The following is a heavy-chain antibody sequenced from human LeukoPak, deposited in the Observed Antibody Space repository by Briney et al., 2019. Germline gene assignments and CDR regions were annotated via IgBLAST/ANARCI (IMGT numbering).Heavy chain of an antibody. J-gene: IGHJ5*02. V-gene: IGHV4-38-2*02. D-gene: IGHD1-1*01. CDR3: ARTGSSRSWFDR. Sequence: PSETLSLTCTVSDYSLSSGYYWGWIRQPPGRGLEWIASIFHSGSTYYNPSLKSRVTISVDTSKNQFSLKLSYVTAADTAVYYCARTGSSRSWFDRWGRGTLVTVSS. CDR2: IFHSGST. CDR1: DYSLSSGYY.